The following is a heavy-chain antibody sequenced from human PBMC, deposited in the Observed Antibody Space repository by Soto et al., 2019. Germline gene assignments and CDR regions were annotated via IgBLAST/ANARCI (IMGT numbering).Heavy chain of an antibody. CDR1: GYTFTSYG. CDR2: ISAYNGNT. CDR3: ARDGRGTAMGCTAGDVFDS. Sequence: GASVKASCKASGYTFTSYGISWVRQAPGQGLEWMGWISAYNGNTNYAQKFQGRVTMTTDTSTSTAYMELRSLRSDDTAVYYCARDGRGTAMGCTAGDVFDSWGQGTLVTVSS. D-gene: IGHD5-18*01. J-gene: IGHJ5*01. V-gene: IGHV1-18*01.